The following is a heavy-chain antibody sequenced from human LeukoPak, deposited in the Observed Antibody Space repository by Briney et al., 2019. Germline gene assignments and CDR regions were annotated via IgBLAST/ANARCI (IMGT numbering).Heavy chain of an antibody. D-gene: IGHD3-10*01. J-gene: IGHJ4*02. CDR1: GFTFSNYA. CDR3: ARDPTYYYDSGSSGPHYFDN. CDR2: ISSDGTYG. Sequence: GKSLRLSCAASGFTFSNYAMHWVRQAPGKGLEWVSLISSDGTYGYYAESVKGRFTISRDNSKNTLYLQLNSLRAEDTAVYYCARDPTYYYDSGSSGPHYFDNWGQGTLVTVSS. V-gene: IGHV3-30*01.